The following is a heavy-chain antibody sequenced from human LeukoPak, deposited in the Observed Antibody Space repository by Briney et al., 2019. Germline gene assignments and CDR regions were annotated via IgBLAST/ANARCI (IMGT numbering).Heavy chain of an antibody. V-gene: IGHV4-4*07. Sequence: PSETLSLTCTVFGGSISSYYWSWIRQPAGKGLEWIGRIYTSGSTNYNPSLKSRVTMSVDTSKNQFSLKLSSVTAADTAVYYCARELLGYCSGGSCSLEGWFDPWGQGTRVTVSS. J-gene: IGHJ5*02. D-gene: IGHD2-15*01. CDR1: GGSISSYY. CDR3: ARELLGYCSGGSCSLEGWFDP. CDR2: IYTSGST.